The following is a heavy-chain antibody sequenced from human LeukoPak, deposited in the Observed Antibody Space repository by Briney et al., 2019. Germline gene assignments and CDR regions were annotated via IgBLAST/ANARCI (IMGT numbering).Heavy chain of an antibody. CDR1: GITFRDYA. CDR3: AKREYDSSAYPTYPIDY. CDR2: ISGSGGTT. D-gene: IGHD3-22*01. J-gene: IGHJ4*02. V-gene: IGHV3-23*01. Sequence: GGSLRHTCAVSGITFRDYAMTWVRQAPGKGLEWVSVISGSGGTTYYADSVEGRFVMSRDNSKNTLYLQMNSLRTDDSAVYYCAKREYDSSAYPTYPIDYWGQGTLVTVSA.